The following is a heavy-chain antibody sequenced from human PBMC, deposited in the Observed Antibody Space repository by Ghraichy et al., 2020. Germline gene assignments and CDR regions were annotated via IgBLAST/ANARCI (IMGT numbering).Heavy chain of an antibody. V-gene: IGHV3-48*02. CDR3: VRDDRWAFDI. J-gene: IGHJ3*02. D-gene: IGHD4-23*01. Sequence: GGSLRLSCAASGFTFNSYNMNWVRQAPVKGLEYVSYISTTNAIYYADSVRGRFTISRDNAKNSLYLQMNSLRDEDTAVYYCVRDDRWAFDIWGQGTMVTVSS. CDR1: GFTFNSYN. CDR2: ISTTNAI.